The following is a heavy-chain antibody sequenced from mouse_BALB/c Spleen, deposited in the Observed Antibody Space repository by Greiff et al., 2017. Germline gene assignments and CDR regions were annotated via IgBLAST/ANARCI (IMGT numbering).Heavy chain of an antibody. J-gene: IGHJ2*01. Sequence: EVKLEESGGGLVQPGGSMKLSCVASGFTFSNYWMNWVRQSPEKGLEWVAEIRLKSNNSATHYAVSVKGRFTISRDDSKSSVYLQMNNLRAEDTGIYYCTRHTPVDYWGQGTTLTVSS. CDR1: GFTFSNYW. CDR3: TRHTPVDY. V-gene: IGHV6-6*02. CDR2: IRLKSNNSAT.